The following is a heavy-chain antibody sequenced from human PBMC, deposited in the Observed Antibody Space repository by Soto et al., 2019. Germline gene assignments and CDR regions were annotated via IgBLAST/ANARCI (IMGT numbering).Heavy chain of an antibody. CDR3: AKGPRRTYYYDSSGYYYVDY. Sequence: GSLRLSCAASGFTFSSYGMHWVRQAPGKGLEWVAVISYDGSNKYYADSVKGRFTISRDNSKNTLYLQMNSLRAEGTAVYYCAKGPRRTYYYDSSGYYYVDYWGQGNLVTVSS. CDR2: ISYDGSNK. V-gene: IGHV3-30*18. D-gene: IGHD3-22*01. J-gene: IGHJ4*02. CDR1: GFTFSSYG.